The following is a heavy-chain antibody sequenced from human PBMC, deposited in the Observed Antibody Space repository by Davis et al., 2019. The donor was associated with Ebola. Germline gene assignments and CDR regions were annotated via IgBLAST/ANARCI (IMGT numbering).Heavy chain of an antibody. CDR3: ARELELTNYYYGMDV. Sequence: GESLKISCAASGFTFDDYGMSWVRQVPGKGLEWVSGINWNGDTTDQADSVKGRFTISRDNAKNSLYLQMNSLRDEDTAVYYCARELELTNYYYGMDVWGKGTTVTVSS. CDR1: GFTFDDYG. D-gene: IGHD1-26*01. J-gene: IGHJ6*04. V-gene: IGHV3-20*04. CDR2: INWNGDTT.